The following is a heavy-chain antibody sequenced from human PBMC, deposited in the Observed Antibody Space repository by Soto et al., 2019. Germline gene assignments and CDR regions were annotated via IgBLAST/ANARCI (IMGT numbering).Heavy chain of an antibody. D-gene: IGHD6-19*01. J-gene: IGHJ4*02. V-gene: IGHV4-59*02. Sequence: CSVADSADSSDYWSFIRQPPGKGLEWIGYIYYSGSTNYNPSLKSRVTISVDTSKNQFSLKLSSVTAADTAVYYCARGLSGIAVAGPYFDYWGQGTLVTVS. CDR1: DSADSSDY. CDR2: IYYSGST. CDR3: ARGLSGIAVAGPYFDY.